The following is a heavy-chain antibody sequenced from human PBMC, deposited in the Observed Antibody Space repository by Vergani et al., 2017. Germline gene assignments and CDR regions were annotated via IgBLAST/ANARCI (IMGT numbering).Heavy chain of an antibody. CDR2: IKSKSDGGTT. CDR3: TTDIVVVVAANRFDY. Sequence: EVQLVESGGGLVKPGGSLRLSCAASGFTFSNAWMSWVRQAPGKGLGWVGRIKSKSDGGTTDYAATVKGRFTISRDDSKNTLYLQMNSLKTEDTAVYYWTTDIVVVVAANRFDYWGQGTLVTVSS. CDR1: GFTFSNAW. J-gene: IGHJ4*02. V-gene: IGHV3-15*01. D-gene: IGHD2-15*01.